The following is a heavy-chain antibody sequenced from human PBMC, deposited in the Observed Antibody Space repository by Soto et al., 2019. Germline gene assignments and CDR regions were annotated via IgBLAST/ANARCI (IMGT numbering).Heavy chain of an antibody. Sequence: QVQLVQSGAEVKKPGASVKVSCKASGYTFTSYGISWVRQAPGQGLEWMGWISAYNGNTNYAQKLQGRVTMTTDTSTSTAYMELRSLRSDDTAVYYCARAVSYDYVWGSLYLWFDPWGQGTLVTVSS. V-gene: IGHV1-18*01. CDR1: GYTFTSYG. J-gene: IGHJ5*02. CDR3: ARAVSYDYVWGSLYLWFDP. CDR2: ISAYNGNT. D-gene: IGHD3-16*01.